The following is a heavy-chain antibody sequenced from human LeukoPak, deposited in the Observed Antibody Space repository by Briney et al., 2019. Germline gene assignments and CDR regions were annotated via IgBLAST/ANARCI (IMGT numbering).Heavy chain of an antibody. J-gene: IGHJ6*02. CDR1: GFSFSSYA. D-gene: IGHD1-26*01. CDR3: ARDGSWGVPAAISPYPMDV. Sequence: GGSLRLSCAAAGFSFSSYAMHWVRQAPGKGLEWVAVISYDGSYEKFADSVNGRFIVSRDESKKTLYLQMNNLRGDDTAVDYCARDGSWGVPAAISPYPMDVWGQGTTVTVSS. V-gene: IGHV3-30*04. CDR2: ISYDGSYE.